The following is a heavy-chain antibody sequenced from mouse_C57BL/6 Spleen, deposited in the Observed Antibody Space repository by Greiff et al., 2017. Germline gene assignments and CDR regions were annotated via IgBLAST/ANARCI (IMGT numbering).Heavy chain of an antibody. Sequence: QVQLQQPGAELVRPGSSVKLSCKASGYTFTSYWMHWVKQRPIQGLEWIGNIDPSDSETHYNQKFKDKATLTVDKSSSTAYMQLSSLTSEDSAVYYCARGDYDYDGDYWGQGTTLTVSS. J-gene: IGHJ2*01. D-gene: IGHD2-4*01. V-gene: IGHV1-52*01. CDR1: GYTFTSYW. CDR2: IDPSDSET. CDR3: ARGDYDYDGDY.